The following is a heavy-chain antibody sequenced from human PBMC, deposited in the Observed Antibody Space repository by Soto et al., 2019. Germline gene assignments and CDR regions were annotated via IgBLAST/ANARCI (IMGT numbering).Heavy chain of an antibody. CDR3: ARLGLRFLEWLLFGGSDP. CDR2: IYYSGST. CDR1: GGSISSSSYY. V-gene: IGHV4-39*01. Sequence: SETLSLTCTVSGGSISSSSYYWGWIRQPAGKGLEWIGSIYYSGSTFIDPALKSRVTIPVDTSKHQFSLKLSSVTAADTAVYYCARLGLRFLEWLLFGGSDPWGQGTLDTVSS. D-gene: IGHD3-3*01. J-gene: IGHJ5*02.